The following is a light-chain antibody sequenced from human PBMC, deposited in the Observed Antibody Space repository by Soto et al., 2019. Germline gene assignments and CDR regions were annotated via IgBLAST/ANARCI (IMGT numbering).Light chain of an antibody. CDR2: DVS. J-gene: IGLJ1*01. CDR1: SSDVGGYNY. V-gene: IGLV2-14*03. CDR3: GSYTTSSNYV. Sequence: QSVLTQPASVSASPGQSITISCTGTSSDVGGYNYVSWYQQHPGRAPKLMIYDVSTRPSGVSDRFSGSKSGNTASLTISGLRAEDEADYYCGSYTTSSNYVFGTGTKVTVL.